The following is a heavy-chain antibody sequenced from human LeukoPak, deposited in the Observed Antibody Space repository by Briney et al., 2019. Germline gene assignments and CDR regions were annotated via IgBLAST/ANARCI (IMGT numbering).Heavy chain of an antibody. Sequence: ASVKVSCKASGYTFTGYYMHWVRQAPGQGLEWMGWINPNSGGTNYAQKFQGRVTMTRDTSISTAYMELSRLRSDDTAVYYCASPRTYYYDSRGYDFDYWGQGTLVTVSS. CDR3: ASPRTYYYDSRGYDFDY. V-gene: IGHV1-2*02. CDR1: GYTFTGYY. J-gene: IGHJ4*02. D-gene: IGHD3-22*01. CDR2: INPNSGGT.